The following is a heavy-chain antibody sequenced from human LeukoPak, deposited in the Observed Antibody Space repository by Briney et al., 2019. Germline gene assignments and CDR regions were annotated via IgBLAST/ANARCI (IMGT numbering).Heavy chain of an antibody. CDR2: MNPNSGNT. V-gene: IGHV1-8*01. CDR3: ARGLYDGSTLKH. CDR1: GYTFTRHD. J-gene: IGHJ1*01. D-gene: IGHD3-16*01. Sequence: ASVNVSCKASGYTFTRHDINWVRQATGQGLEWMGWMNPNSGNTGYAQKFQGRVTMTRNTSIGTAYMELSSLRSEDTAVYYCARGLYDGSTLKHWGQGALVTVSS.